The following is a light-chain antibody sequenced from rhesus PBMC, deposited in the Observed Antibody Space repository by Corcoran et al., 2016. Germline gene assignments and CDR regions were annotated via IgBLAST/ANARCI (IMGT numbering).Light chain of an antibody. CDR1: QAISIY. V-gene: IGKV1-22*01. CDR2: KAT. J-gene: IGKJ1*01. CDR3: LQYFSSPWT. Sequence: DIQMTQSPSSLSASVGDKVTLSCRASQAISIYLAWYQQKPGKAPKVLIYKATNLQSGVPSRFSGSGSGTDCSLTISSLQPEDFATYSCLQYFSSPWTFGQGTKVEIK.